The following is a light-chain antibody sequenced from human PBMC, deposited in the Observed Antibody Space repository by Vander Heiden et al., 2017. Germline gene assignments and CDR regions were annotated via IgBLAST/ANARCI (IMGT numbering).Light chain of an antibody. Sequence: DIVMTQSPHSLAVSLGERATINCKSSQSVLYSSNNKNYLAWYQQKPGQPPKLLIYWASTRESGVPDRFSGSGSGTDFTLTISSLQAEDVAVHYCQQYYSTPLTFGGGTKVEIK. CDR1: QSVLYSSNNKNY. CDR2: WAS. J-gene: IGKJ4*01. CDR3: QQYYSTPLT. V-gene: IGKV4-1*01.